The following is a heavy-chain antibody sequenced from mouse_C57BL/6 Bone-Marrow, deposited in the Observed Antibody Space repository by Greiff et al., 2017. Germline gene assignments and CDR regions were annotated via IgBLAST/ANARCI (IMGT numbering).Heavy chain of an antibody. CDR1: GYTFTSYW. CDR3: ARTYRFDY. CDR2: IYPSDSET. V-gene: IGHV1-61*01. Sequence: VQLQQPGAELVRPGSSVKLSCKASGYTFTSYWMDWVKQRPGPGLEWIGNIYPSDSETHYNQKFKDKATLTVDKSSRTAYMQLCSLTAEDAAVYYCARTYRFDYWGQGTTLTVSS. D-gene: IGHD2-14*01. J-gene: IGHJ2*01.